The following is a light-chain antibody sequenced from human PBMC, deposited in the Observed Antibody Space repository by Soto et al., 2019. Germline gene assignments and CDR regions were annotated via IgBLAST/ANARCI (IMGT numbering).Light chain of an antibody. J-gene: IGKJ1*01. CDR3: QQYGSSPPWT. CDR2: GAS. Sequence: EIVLTQSPGTLSLSPGERATLSCRASQSVSRSYLAGYQQKPGQAPRLLIYGASSRATGIPDRFSGSGSGTDFTLTISSLEPEDFAVYYCQQYGSSPPWTFGQGPKVEIK. CDR1: QSVSRSY. V-gene: IGKV3-20*01.